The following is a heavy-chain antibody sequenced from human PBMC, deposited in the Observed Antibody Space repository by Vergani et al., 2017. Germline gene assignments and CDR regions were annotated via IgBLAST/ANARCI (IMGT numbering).Heavy chain of an antibody. V-gene: IGHV3-30*02. CDR3: AKDGRENSDYGYFDY. CDR2: IGYDGRIK. Sequence: QVQLVETGGGVVQPGGSLRLYCATSGFSFNTYGAHWVRQAPGKGLEWVAFIGYDGRIKYNVDSVKGRFTISRDTSKKTLSLQMRSLRADDTAVYYCAKDGRENSDYGYFDYWGQGTLDTVSS. J-gene: IGHJ4*02. D-gene: IGHD4-17*01. CDR1: GFSFNTYG.